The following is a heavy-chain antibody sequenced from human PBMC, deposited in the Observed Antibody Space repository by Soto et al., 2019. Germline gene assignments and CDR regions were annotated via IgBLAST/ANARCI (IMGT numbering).Heavy chain of an antibody. CDR2: INPSGDT. Sequence: ASVKVSCKASGDTFTSYSMHWVRQAPGQGLEWMGIINPSGDTSYAQKFQGRVTMTRDTSTSTVYMELSSLRSEDTAVYYCARTGYPATQAYYYGMDVWGQGTTVTVSS. CDR3: ARTGYPATQAYYYGMDV. J-gene: IGHJ6*02. D-gene: IGHD1-1*01. CDR1: GDTFTSYS. V-gene: IGHV1-46*01.